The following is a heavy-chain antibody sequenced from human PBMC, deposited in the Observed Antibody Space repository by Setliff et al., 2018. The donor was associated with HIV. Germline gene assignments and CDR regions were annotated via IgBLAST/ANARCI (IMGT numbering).Heavy chain of an antibody. CDR2: IYYSGST. Sequence: PSETLSLTCTVSSGSISSSTYYWGWIRQPPGKGLEWIGSIYYSGSTYYNPSLKSRVTISVDTSKNQFSLNLSSVTAADTAVYYCARLKSGSLGGYVDYWGQGTLVNVSS. J-gene: IGHJ4*02. V-gene: IGHV4-39*07. D-gene: IGHD3-10*01. CDR1: SGSISSSTYY. CDR3: ARLKSGSLGGYVDY.